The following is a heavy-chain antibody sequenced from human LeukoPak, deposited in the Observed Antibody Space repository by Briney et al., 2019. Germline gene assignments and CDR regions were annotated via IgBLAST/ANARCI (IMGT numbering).Heavy chain of an antibody. CDR3: ASPRSSVATSTFDY. D-gene: IGHD5-24*01. CDR1: VGSISSSSYY. CDR2: IYYSGST. J-gene: IGHJ4*02. V-gene: IGHV4-39*01. Sequence: PSETLSLTCTVSVGSISSSSYYWGWIRQPPGKGLECIGSIYYSGSTYYNPSLKSRVTISVDTSKNQFSLKLSPVTAADTAVYYCASPRSSVATSTFDYWGQGTLVTVSS.